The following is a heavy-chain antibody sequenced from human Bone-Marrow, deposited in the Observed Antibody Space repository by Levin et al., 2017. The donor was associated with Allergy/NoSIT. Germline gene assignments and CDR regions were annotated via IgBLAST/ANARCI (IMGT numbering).Heavy chain of an antibody. CDR2: IKSKTDGGTT. CDR3: TTDIGSITMIVVAIDRNDAFDI. J-gene: IGHJ3*02. D-gene: IGHD3-22*01. V-gene: IGHV3-15*01. Sequence: GESLKISCAASGFTFSNAWMSWVRQAPGKGLEWVGRIKSKTDGGTTDYAAPVKGRFTISRDDSKNTLYLQMNSLKTEDTAVYYCTTDIGSITMIVVAIDRNDAFDIWGQGTMVTVSS. CDR1: GFTFSNAW.